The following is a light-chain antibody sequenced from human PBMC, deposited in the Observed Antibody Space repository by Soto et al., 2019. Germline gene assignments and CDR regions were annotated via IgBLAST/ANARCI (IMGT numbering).Light chain of an antibody. CDR1: SSNIGSNH. J-gene: IGLJ3*02. Sequence: QSVLTQPPSASGTPGQRVTISCSGSSSNIGSNHVYWYQHLPGAAPKLLISRNTQRPSGVPDRFSGSKSGSSASLAIRGLRSEDETDYYCATWDDSLSGWVFGGGTKVTVL. CDR3: ATWDDSLSGWV. V-gene: IGLV1-47*01. CDR2: RNT.